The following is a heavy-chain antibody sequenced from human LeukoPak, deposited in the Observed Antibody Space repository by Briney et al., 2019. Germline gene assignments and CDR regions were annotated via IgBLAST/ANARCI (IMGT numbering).Heavy chain of an antibody. V-gene: IGHV3-23*01. CDR3: ARDDYVWGSYRYTPFDY. D-gene: IGHD3-16*02. Sequence: GGSLRLSCAASGFTFSSYAMSWVRQAPGKGLEWVSAISGSGGSTYYADSVKGRFTISRDNSKNTLYLQMNSLRAEDTAVYYCARDDYVWGSYRYTPFDYWGQGTLVTVSS. CDR2: ISGSGGST. CDR1: GFTFSSYA. J-gene: IGHJ4*02.